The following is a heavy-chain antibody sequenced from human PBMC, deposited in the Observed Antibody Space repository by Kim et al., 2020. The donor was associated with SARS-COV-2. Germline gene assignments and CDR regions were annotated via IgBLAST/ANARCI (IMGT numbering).Heavy chain of an antibody. Sequence: SVKVSCKALGGTFSTYGIYWVRQAPGQGLEWMGGIIPLFGAARSAQKFQGRVTITADKSTNTAFLELRSLRSEDTALYYCARSPYCTSTTCSVKNFGMDVWGQGTTVTV. CDR2: IIPLFGAA. CDR3: ARSPYCTSTTCSVKNFGMDV. D-gene: IGHD2-2*01. V-gene: IGHV1-69*06. CDR1: GGTFSTYG. J-gene: IGHJ6*02.